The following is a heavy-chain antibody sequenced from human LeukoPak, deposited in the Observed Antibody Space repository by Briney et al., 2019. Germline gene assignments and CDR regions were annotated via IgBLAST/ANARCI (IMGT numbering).Heavy chain of an antibody. CDR3: ARGSGSYYAFDI. V-gene: IGHV6-1*01. Sequence: SQTLSLTCAISGDSVSSNSATWNWIRQSPSRGLEWLGRTYYRSKWFSDYAVSVKSRSTFNPDTSKNQLSLQLNSVTPEDTAVYYCARGSGSYYAFDIWGQGTMVTVSS. D-gene: IGHD1-26*01. CDR2: TYYRSKWFS. CDR1: GDSVSSNSAT. J-gene: IGHJ3*02.